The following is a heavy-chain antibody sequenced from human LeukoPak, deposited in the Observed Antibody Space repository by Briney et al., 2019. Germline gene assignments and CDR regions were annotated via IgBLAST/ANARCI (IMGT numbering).Heavy chain of an antibody. Sequence: ASVKVSCKASGYTFTSYAMHWVRQAPGQRLEWMGWINAGNGNTKYSQKFQGRVTITRDTSASTAYMGLSSLRSDDTAVYYCAREYLSEFMVRGVGEFDYWGQGTLVTVSS. V-gene: IGHV1-3*01. J-gene: IGHJ4*02. CDR3: AREYLSEFMVRGVGEFDY. D-gene: IGHD3-10*01. CDR2: INAGNGNT. CDR1: GYTFTSYA.